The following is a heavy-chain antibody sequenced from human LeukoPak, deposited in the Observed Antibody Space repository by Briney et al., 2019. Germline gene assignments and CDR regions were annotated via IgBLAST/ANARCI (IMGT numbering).Heavy chain of an antibody. CDR2: ISYDGSNK. J-gene: IGHJ6*02. V-gene: IGHV3-30*14. D-gene: IGHD3-22*01. CDR1: GFTFSSYA. Sequence: PGRSLRLSCAASGFTFSSYAMHWVRQAPGKGLEWVAVISYDGSNKYYADSVKGRFTISRDNSKNTLYLQMNSLRAEDTAVYYCARDRRGYDSSGYHQYGMDVWGQGTTVTVSS. CDR3: ARDRRGYDSSGYHQYGMDV.